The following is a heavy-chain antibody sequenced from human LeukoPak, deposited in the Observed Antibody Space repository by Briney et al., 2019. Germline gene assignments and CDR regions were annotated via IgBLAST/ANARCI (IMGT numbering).Heavy chain of an antibody. CDR2: ITDSADTI. J-gene: IGHJ4*02. D-gene: IGHD3-16*01. V-gene: IGHV3-11*01. Sequence: GGSLRLSCAASGFTFSDSYMSWTRQVPGKGLEGISYITDSADTIYYADSVKGRLTISRDNAKNSLYLQMNSLRSEDTAVYYCAREGGDWGEGYFDYWGQGTLVTVSS. CDR3: AREGGDWGEGYFDY. CDR1: GFTFSDSY.